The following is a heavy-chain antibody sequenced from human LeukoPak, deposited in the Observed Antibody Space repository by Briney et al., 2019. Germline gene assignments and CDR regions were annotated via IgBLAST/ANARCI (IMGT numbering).Heavy chain of an antibody. CDR3: VRKKLVARGYFDF. D-gene: IGHD6-13*01. Sequence: PSETLSLTCTVSGDSISNSGYYWDWIRQSPGKGLEWIGGINHSGTTYYEPSLKSRVTISVDASKNQFSLKLSSVTAADTTIYYCVRKKLVARGYFDFWGRGIPVTVSS. V-gene: IGHV4-39*01. CDR2: INHSGTT. CDR1: GDSISNSGYY. J-gene: IGHJ4*02.